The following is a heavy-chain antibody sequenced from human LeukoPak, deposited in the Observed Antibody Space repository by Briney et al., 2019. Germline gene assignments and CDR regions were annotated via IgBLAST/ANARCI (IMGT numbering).Heavy chain of an antibody. Sequence: GASVKVSCKASGYTFTSYGISWVRQAPGQGLEWMGWINPNSGGTNYAQKFQGRVTMTRDTSISTAYMELSRLRSDDTAVYYCARGMSRIVVVPEYWGQGTLVTVSS. CDR2: INPNSGGT. J-gene: IGHJ4*02. CDR1: GYTFTSYG. V-gene: IGHV1-2*02. CDR3: ARGMSRIVVVPEY. D-gene: IGHD2-2*01.